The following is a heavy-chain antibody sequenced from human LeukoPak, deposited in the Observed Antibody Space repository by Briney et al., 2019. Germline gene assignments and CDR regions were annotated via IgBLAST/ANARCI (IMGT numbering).Heavy chain of an antibody. CDR1: GYSINSGCY. J-gene: IGHJ3*02. D-gene: IGHD2-15*01. Sequence: SETLSLTCTVSGYSINSGCYWGWIRQPPGKGLEWIGSIYHSGSTYYNPSLKSRVTISIDTSKNQFSLKLSSVTAADTAIYYCARDQGSGASPDAFDIRGQGTMVTVSS. V-gene: IGHV4-38-2*02. CDR3: ARDQGSGASPDAFDI. CDR2: IYHSGST.